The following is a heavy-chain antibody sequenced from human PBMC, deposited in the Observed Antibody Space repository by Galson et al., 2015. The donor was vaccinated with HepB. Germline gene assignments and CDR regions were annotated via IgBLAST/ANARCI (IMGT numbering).Heavy chain of an antibody. D-gene: IGHD5-18*01. J-gene: IGHJ4*02. CDR3: ARRKNSYGQSYFDY. Sequence: SETLSLTCTVSGGSISSYYWSWIRQPPGKGLEWIGYIYYSGSTNYNPSLKSRVTISVDTSKNQFSLKLSSVTAADTAVYYCARRKNSYGQSYFDYWGQGTLVTVSS. V-gene: IGHV4-59*08. CDR2: IYYSGST. CDR1: GGSISSYY.